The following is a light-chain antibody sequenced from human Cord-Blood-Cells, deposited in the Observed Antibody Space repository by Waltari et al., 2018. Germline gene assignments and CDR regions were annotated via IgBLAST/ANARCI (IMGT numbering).Light chain of an antibody. CDR2: GKN. J-gene: IGLJ2*01. CDR3: NSRDSSGNHVV. Sequence: SSELTQDPAVSVALGQTVRITCQGDSLRSYYASWYRQQPGQAPGLVIYGKNNRPSGIPDRFSGSSSGNTASLTITGAQAEDEADYYCNSRDSSGNHVVFGGGTKLTVL. CDR1: SLRSYY. V-gene: IGLV3-19*01.